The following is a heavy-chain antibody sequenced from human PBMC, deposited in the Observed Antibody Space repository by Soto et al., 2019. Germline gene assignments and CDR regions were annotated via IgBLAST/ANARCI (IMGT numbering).Heavy chain of an antibody. CDR2: INHSGSS. Sequence: QVQLQQWGAGLLKPSEPLSLTCAVYGGSFSGYYWSWIPQHPGKGLAWIGEINHSGSSNYNPSLKSRFTISVDTSKNQFSLKLSSVTAADTAVYYCARGFGELVYCRQGTLVTVSS. D-gene: IGHD3-10*01. CDR1: GGSFSGYY. J-gene: IGHJ4*02. V-gene: IGHV4-34*01. CDR3: ARGFGELVY.